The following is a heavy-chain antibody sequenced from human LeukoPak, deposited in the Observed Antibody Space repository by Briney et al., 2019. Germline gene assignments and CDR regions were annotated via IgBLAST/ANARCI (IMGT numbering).Heavy chain of an antibody. CDR1: GGTFSSYA. V-gene: IGHV1-69*04. CDR3: ARERYSSSSGFDP. CDR2: IIPILGIP. Sequence: GASVKVSCKASGGTFSSYAISWVRQASGQGLEWMGRIIPILGIPNYAQMFQGRVTITADKSTSTAYMELSSLRSEDAAVYYCARERYSSSSGFDPWGQGTLVTVSS. D-gene: IGHD6-6*01. J-gene: IGHJ5*02.